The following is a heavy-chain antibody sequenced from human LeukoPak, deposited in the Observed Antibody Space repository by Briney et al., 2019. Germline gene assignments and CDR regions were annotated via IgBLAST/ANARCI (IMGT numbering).Heavy chain of an antibody. CDR1: GGSISSYY. V-gene: IGHV4-59*01. J-gene: IGHJ4*02. Sequence: PSETLSLTCTVSGGSISSYYWSWIRQPPGKGLEWIGYIYYSGSTNYNASLKSRVTISVDTSKNQFSLKLRSVTAADTAVYYCARERYGDYISYTASYFDYWGQGTPVTVSS. D-gene: IGHD4-17*01. CDR3: ARERYGDYISYTASYFDY. CDR2: IYYSGST.